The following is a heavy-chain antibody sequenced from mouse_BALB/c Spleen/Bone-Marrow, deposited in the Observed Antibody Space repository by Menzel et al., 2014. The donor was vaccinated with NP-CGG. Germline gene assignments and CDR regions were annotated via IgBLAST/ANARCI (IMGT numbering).Heavy chain of an antibody. CDR3: VLSGSMYRSYARDY. CDR2: ISPGNDNV. CDR1: GYTLTDRA. V-gene: IGHV1S53*01. D-gene: IGHD1-1*01. Sequence: SDAELEKPGASVMLYCKALGYTLTDRAIHWVRPMTEQGREWLGYISPGNDNVKDNEKCKGKATLTADRSATTADKHLTNLTSEDSAVFFCVLSGSMYRSYARDYWGQGTSVTGSS. J-gene: IGHJ4*01.